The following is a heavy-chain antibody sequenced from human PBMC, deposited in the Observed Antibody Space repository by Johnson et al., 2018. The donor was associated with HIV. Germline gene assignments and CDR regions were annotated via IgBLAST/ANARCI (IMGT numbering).Heavy chain of an antibody. D-gene: IGHD3-22*01. J-gene: IGHJ3*02. V-gene: IGHV3-53*01. CDR3: ARAWVNYYDSPDAFDI. CDR1: GFTVSSNY. Sequence: VQLVESRGGLIQPGGSLRLSCAASGFTVSSNYMSWVRQAPGKGLEWVSVIYSGGSTYYADSVKDRFTISRDNSKNTLYLQMNSLRAEDTAVYYCARAWVNYYDSPDAFDIWGQGTMVTVSS. CDR2: IYSGGST.